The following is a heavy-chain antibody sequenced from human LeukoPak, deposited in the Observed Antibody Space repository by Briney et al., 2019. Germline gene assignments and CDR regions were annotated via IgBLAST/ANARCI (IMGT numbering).Heavy chain of an antibody. D-gene: IGHD4-17*01. Sequence: GGSLRLSCAASRFTVSSNYMSWVRQAPGKGLEWVSVIYSGGSTYYADSVKGRFTISRDNSKNTLYLQMNSLRAEDTAVYYCARDRGVYGDYGYFDYWGQGTLVTVYS. CDR2: IYSGGST. CDR3: ARDRGVYGDYGYFDY. CDR1: RFTVSSNY. J-gene: IGHJ4*02. V-gene: IGHV3-53*01.